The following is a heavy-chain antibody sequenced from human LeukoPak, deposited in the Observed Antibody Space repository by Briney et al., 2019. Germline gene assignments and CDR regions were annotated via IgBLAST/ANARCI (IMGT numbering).Heavy chain of an antibody. CDR3: ARENGMIGRFDP. J-gene: IGHJ5*02. CDR1: GFSFSTQR. CDR2: INIDERIT. V-gene: IGHV3-74*01. D-gene: IGHD2-21*01. Sequence: GGSLRLSCAASGFSFSTQRMHWVRQAPGKGLVWVSYINIDERITGYADSVKGRFTISRDNAQKSLYLQMNSLRAEDTAVYYCARENGMIGRFDPWGQGTLVTVSS.